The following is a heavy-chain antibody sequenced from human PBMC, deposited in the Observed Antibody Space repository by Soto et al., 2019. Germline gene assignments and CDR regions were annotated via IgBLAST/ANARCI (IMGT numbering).Heavy chain of an antibody. J-gene: IGHJ4*02. D-gene: IGHD6-6*01. CDR3: AKDFSTIAVRPNFDH. CDR2: ISGSGDRT. CDR1: GFTFSSYT. Sequence: PGGSLRLSCEASGFTFSSYTMSWGRQAPGKGLEWVSSISGSGDRTYYADSVKGRFTISRDNSKNTLYVQMNSLRAEDTAVYYCAKDFSTIAVRPNFDHWGQGTLVTVSS. V-gene: IGHV3-23*01.